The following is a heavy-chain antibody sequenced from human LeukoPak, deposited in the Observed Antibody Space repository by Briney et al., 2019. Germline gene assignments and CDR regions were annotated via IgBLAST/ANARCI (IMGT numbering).Heavy chain of an antibody. V-gene: IGHV5-51*01. J-gene: IGHJ4*02. Sequence: GESLKISCXGSGYSFTSYWIGWGRQLAGKGLEWMGIIYTGGSDTRYHPSFQGQVTISADKSISTAYLQWISLKASDTAMYYCARSPPYGDYVLHWGQGTLVTVSS. CDR1: GYSFTSYW. D-gene: IGHD4-17*01. CDR3: ARSPPYGDYVLH. CDR2: IYTGGSDT.